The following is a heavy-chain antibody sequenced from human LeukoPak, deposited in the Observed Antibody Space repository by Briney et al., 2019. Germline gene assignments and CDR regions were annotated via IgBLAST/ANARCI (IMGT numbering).Heavy chain of an antibody. J-gene: IGHJ4*02. V-gene: IGHV4-61*02. Sequence: SQTLSLTCTVSGGSISSGSYYWSWIRQPAGKGLEWIGRIYTSGSTNYNPSLESRVTISVDTSKNQFSLKLSSVTAADTAVYYCAREGVRGPRRAFDHWGQGTLVTVSS. CDR1: GGSISSGSYY. CDR3: AREGVRGPRRAFDH. CDR2: IYTSGST.